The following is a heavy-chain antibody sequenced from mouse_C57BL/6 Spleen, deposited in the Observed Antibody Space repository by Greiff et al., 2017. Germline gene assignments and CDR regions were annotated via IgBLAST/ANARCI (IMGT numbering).Heavy chain of an antibody. CDR2: IYPGDGDT. CDR3: ARLDDGYAWFAY. V-gene: IGHV1-82*01. CDR1: GYAFSSSW. J-gene: IGHJ3*01. D-gene: IGHD2-3*01. Sequence: QVQLQQSGPELVKPGASVKISCKASGYAFSSSWMNWVKQRPGKGLEWIGRIYPGDGDTNYNGKFKGKATLTADKSSRAAFVPRSILTAEDSAFCFCARLDDGYAWFAYWGQGTLVTVSA.